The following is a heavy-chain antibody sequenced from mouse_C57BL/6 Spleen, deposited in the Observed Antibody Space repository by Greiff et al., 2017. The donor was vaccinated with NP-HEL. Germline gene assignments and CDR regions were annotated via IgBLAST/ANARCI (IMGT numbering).Heavy chain of an antibody. V-gene: IGHV10-1*01. CDR1: GFSFNTYA. CDR2: IRSKSNNYAT. CDR3: VRNDYIFDY. J-gene: IGHJ2*01. Sequence: EVQLVESGVGLVQPKGSLKLSCAASGFSFNTYAMNWVRQAPGKGLEWVARIRSKSNNYATYYADSVKDRFTISRDDSESMLYLQMNNLKTEDTAMYYCVRNDYIFDYWGQGTTLTVSS. D-gene: IGHD2-4*01.